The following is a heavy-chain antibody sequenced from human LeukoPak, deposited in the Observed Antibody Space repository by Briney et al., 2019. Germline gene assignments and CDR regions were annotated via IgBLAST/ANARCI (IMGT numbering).Heavy chain of an antibody. J-gene: IGHJ4*02. CDR2: IYYSGST. CDR1: GGSISSYY. D-gene: IGHD2-15*01. V-gene: IGHV4-59*01. Sequence: SETLSLTCTVSGGSISSYYWSWIRQPPGKGLEWIGYIYYSGSTNYNPSLKSRVTISVDTSKNQFSLKLSSVTAADTAVYYCAREWEYCSGGSCYSGFDYWGQGTLVTVSS. CDR3: AREWEYCSGGSCYSGFDY.